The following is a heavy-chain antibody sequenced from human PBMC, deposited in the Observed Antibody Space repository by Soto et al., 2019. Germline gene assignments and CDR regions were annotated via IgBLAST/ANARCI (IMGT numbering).Heavy chain of an antibody. V-gene: IGHV3-30*03. CDR2: ISYDGRNK. J-gene: IGHJ6*02. D-gene: IGHD3-22*01. CDR1: GFTFSSFA. Sequence: GGSLRLSCAASGFTFSSFATHWVRQAPGEGLEWVTVISYDGRNKYYADSVKGRFTISRDNSKNTLYLQMNSLRAEDTAVYYCARDPKVVAEDHYYNMEVWGQGTTVTVSS. CDR3: ARDPKVVAEDHYYNMEV.